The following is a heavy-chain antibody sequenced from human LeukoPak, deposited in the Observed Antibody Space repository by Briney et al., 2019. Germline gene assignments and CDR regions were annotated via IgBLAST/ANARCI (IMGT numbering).Heavy chain of an antibody. J-gene: IGHJ4*02. V-gene: IGHV4-59*11. CDR3: ARGRNWNLFDY. D-gene: IGHD1-1*01. Sequence: SETLSLTCTVSGGSISSHYWSCIRQPPGKGREWIGYIYYSGSTNYNPSLKSRVTISVDTSKNQFSLKLSSVTAADTAVYYCARGRNWNLFDYWGQGTLVTVSS. CDR1: GGSISSHY. CDR2: IYYSGST.